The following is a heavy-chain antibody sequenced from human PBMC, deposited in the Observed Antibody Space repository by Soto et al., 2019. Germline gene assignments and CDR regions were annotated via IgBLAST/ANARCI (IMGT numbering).Heavy chain of an antibody. Sequence: ASVKVSCKASGYTFTSYGISWVRQAPGQGLEWMGWISAYNGNTNYAQKLQGRVTMTTDTSTSTAYMELRSLRSDDTAVYYCARVLGGCSGGSCYGRYYYYYGLDVWGQGTTVTVSS. V-gene: IGHV1-18*01. CDR1: GYTFTSYG. CDR3: ARVLGGCSGGSCYGRYYYYYGLDV. J-gene: IGHJ6*02. CDR2: ISAYNGNT. D-gene: IGHD2-15*01.